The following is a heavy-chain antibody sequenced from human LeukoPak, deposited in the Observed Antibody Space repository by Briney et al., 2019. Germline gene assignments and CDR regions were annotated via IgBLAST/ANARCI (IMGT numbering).Heavy chain of an antibody. Sequence: PGGSLRLSCAASGFTFSDYYMSWIRQAPGKGLEWIGYIYYSGSTNYNPSLKSRVTISVDTSKNQFSLKLSSVTAADTAVYYCARDRWYFDLWGRGTLVTVSS. CDR3: ARDRWYFDL. J-gene: IGHJ2*01. V-gene: IGHV4-59*01. CDR2: IYYSGST. CDR1: GFTFSDYY.